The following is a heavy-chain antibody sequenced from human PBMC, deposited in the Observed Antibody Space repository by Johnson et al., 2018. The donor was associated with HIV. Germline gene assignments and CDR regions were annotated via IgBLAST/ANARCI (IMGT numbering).Heavy chain of an antibody. D-gene: IGHD2-8*01. CDR1: GFTFSSYA. CDR3: VRRGRYWSKGGCFDAFDI. CDR2: IYSGGST. Sequence: QVQLVESGGGVVQPGRSLRLSCAASGFTFSSYAMHWVRQAPGKGLEWVSVIYSGGSTFYADSVKGRFTISRDNAKNSLYLQINSLRAEDTALYYCVRRGRYWSKGGCFDAFDIWGQGTMVTVSS. J-gene: IGHJ3*02. V-gene: IGHV3-NL1*01.